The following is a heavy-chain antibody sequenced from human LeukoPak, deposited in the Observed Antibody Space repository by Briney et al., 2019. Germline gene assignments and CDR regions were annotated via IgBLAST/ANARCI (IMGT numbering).Heavy chain of an antibody. V-gene: IGHV3-21*01. CDR1: GFTFSSYS. J-gene: IGHJ4*02. CDR3: ARGGNTAMVTFPSDY. D-gene: IGHD5-18*01. CDR2: ISSSSSYI. Sequence: PWGSLRLSCAASGFTFSSYSMNWVRQAPGKGLEWVSSISSSSSYIYYADSVKGRFTISRDNAKNSLYLQMNSLRAEDTAVYYCARGGNTAMVTFPSDYWGQGTLVTVSS.